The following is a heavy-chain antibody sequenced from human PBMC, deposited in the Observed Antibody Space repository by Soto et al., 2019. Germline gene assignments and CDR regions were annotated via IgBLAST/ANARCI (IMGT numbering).Heavy chain of an antibody. J-gene: IGHJ4*02. D-gene: IGHD3-16*01. V-gene: IGHV6-1*01. Sequence: SQTLSLTCAISGDSVSGNSAAWNWIRQSPSRGLEWLGRTYYRSKWYNDYAVSVKSRITVNPDTSKNQFSLHLNSVTPEDTAVYDCAREFPYYESSDSYFDYWGQGALVTASS. CDR2: TYYRSKWYN. CDR3: AREFPYYESSDSYFDY. CDR1: GDSVSGNSAA.